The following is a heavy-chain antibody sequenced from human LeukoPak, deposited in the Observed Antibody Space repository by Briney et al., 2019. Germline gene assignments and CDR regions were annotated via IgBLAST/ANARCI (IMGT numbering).Heavy chain of an antibody. CDR2: IYYSGST. D-gene: IGHD1-14*01. CDR3: ARGQPYYFDY. CDR1: GGSISSGDYY. Sequence: PSETLSLTCTVSGGSISSGDYYWSWIRQPPGKGLEWIGYIYYSGSTYHNPSLKSRVTISVDTSANQFSLKLSSVTAADTAAYYCARGQPYYFDYWGQGILVTVSS. J-gene: IGHJ4*02. V-gene: IGHV4-30-4*01.